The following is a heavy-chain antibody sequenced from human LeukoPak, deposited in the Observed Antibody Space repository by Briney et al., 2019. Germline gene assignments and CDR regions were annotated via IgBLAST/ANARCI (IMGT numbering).Heavy chain of an antibody. J-gene: IGHJ4*02. CDR3: ARDRVVVTATDFFDY. Sequence: ASVKVSCKASGYTFTGYYMHWVRQAPGQGLEWMGWINPNSGATNYAQKFQGRVTMTRDTSITTAYMELSRLRSDDTAVYYCARDRVVVTATDFFDYWGQGTLVTVSS. D-gene: IGHD2-21*02. CDR2: INPNSGAT. V-gene: IGHV1-2*02. CDR1: GYTFTGYY.